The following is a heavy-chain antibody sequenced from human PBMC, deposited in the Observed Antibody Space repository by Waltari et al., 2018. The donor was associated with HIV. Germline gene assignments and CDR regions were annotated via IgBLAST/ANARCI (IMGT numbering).Heavy chain of an antibody. V-gene: IGHV1-69*01. D-gene: IGHD3-3*01. CDR3: AKESAIAKHDDSWSGRLDC. CDR2: CAPKCGIQ. J-gene: IGHJ4*02. Sequence: QLVQSGAEVKKPGSSVKVSCKAVAGSFSDLAFNWVRQAPGQGLEWMGGCAPKCGIQNHPQRFQDRVTISADGSTSTGYMELRRLRSDDTAMSFCAKESAIAKHDDSWSGRLDCWGLGTLVTVSS. CDR1: AGSFSDLA.